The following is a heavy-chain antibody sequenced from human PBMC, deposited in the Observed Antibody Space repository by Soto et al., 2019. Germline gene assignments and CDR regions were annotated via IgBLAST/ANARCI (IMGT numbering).Heavy chain of an antibody. Sequence: ASVKVSCKASGYTFTGNYLHWVRQAPGQGLEWMGWIHLNSGATKYAQKFQGWVTMTRDTSISTTYLDLSSLKSNDTAVYYCARENVGPTYGWLDPWGQGTLVTVYS. J-gene: IGHJ5*02. CDR1: GYTFTGNY. CDR2: IHLNSGAT. CDR3: ARENVGPTYGWLDP. V-gene: IGHV1-2*04. D-gene: IGHD1-26*01.